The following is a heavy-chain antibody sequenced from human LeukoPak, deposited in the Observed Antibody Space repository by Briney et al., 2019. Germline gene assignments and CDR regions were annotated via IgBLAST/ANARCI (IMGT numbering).Heavy chain of an antibody. Sequence: SATLSLTCTVSGGSISSYYWSWIRQPPGKGLEWIGYIYYSGSTNYNPSLKSRVTISVDTSKNQFSLKLSSVTAADTAVYYCARDRATYYDFWSGYYTGILRYYYYGMDVWGQGTTVTVSS. V-gene: IGHV4-59*01. CDR1: GGSISSYY. CDR3: ARDRATYYDFWSGYYTGILRYYYYGMDV. D-gene: IGHD3-3*01. J-gene: IGHJ6*02. CDR2: IYYSGST.